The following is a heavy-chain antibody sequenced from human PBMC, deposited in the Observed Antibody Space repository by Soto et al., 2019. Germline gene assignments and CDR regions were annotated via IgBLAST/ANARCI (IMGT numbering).Heavy chain of an antibody. CDR2: IYYSGTS. D-gene: IGHD3-3*01. J-gene: IGHJ6*02. Sequence: SETLSLTCNVSGGPISGDYYWTWIRQPPGKGLEWIGYIYYSGTSYSNPSLKGRVTLSVDTSKNQFSRKLNSVTRADTAVYYCARYQYAFRSGSYYYAMEVWGQGTKVTVSS. CDR1: GGPISGDYY. V-gene: IGHV4-30-4*02. CDR3: ARYQYAFRSGSYYYAMEV.